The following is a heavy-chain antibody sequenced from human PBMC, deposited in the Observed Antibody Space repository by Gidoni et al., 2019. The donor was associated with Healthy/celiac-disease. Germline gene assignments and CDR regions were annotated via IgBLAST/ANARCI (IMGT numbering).Heavy chain of an antibody. Sequence: QLQLQESGPGLVKPSETLSLTCTVSGGSISSSSYYWGWIRQPPGKGLEWIGSIYYSGSTYYNPSLKSRVTISVDTSKNQFSLKLSSVTAADTAVYYCARLAVVVIRGHYYFDYWGQGTLVTVSS. D-gene: IGHD3-22*01. J-gene: IGHJ4*02. V-gene: IGHV4-39*01. CDR3: ARLAVVVIRGHYYFDY. CDR1: GGSISSSSYY. CDR2: IYYSGST.